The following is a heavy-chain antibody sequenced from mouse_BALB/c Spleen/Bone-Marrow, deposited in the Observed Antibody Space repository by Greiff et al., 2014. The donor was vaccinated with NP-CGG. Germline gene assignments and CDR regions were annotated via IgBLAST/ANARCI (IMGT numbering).Heavy chain of an antibody. D-gene: IGHD2-2*01. J-gene: IGHJ3*01. CDR3: ARSGYGYDWFAY. CDR2: ISTYSGNT. CDR1: GYTFTDYA. V-gene: IGHV1-67*01. Sequence: VQLQQSGPELVRPGASVKISCKGSGYTFTDYAMHWVKQSHAKSLEWIGVISTYSGNTNYNQKFKGKATMTVDKSSSTAYMELARLTSEDSAIYYCARSGYGYDWFAYWGQGTLVTVPA.